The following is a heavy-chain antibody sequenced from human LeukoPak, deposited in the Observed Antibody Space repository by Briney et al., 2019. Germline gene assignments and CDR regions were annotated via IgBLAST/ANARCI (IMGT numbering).Heavy chain of an antibody. D-gene: IGHD6-13*01. CDR1: GFTFNNYA. V-gene: IGHV3-23*01. CDR2: ISGSGGST. Sequence: GGSLRLSCVASGFTFNNYAMSWVRQAPGKGLEWVSAISGSGGSTYYADSVKGRFTISRDNSKNTLYLQMNSLRAEDTAVYYCAKSYSSSWYYYFDYWGQGTLVTVSS. CDR3: AKSYSSSWYYYFDY. J-gene: IGHJ4*02.